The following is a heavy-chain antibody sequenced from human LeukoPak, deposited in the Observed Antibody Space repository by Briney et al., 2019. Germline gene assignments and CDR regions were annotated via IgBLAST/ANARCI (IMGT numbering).Heavy chain of an antibody. CDR1: GFTFRSYW. V-gene: IGHV3-7*01. CDR2: IKQDGSAK. CDR3: VSDYIWGSSVI. Sequence: GGSLRLSCAASGFTFRSYWMSWVRQAPGKGLEWVANIKQDGSAKNYVDSVTGRFTISRDNAQNSLCLQMNSLRAEDTAVYYCVSDYIWGSSVIWGQGALVTVSS. J-gene: IGHJ4*02. D-gene: IGHD3-16*01.